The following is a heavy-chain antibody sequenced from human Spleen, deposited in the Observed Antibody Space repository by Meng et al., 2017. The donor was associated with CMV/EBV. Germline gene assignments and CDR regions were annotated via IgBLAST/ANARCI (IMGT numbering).Heavy chain of an antibody. CDR3: ARNKDSSIYYYYYYGMDV. D-gene: IGHD2-2*01. CDR2: IYSGGST. V-gene: IGHV3-66*02. Sequence: GGSLRLSCAASGFTVSSNYMSWVRQAPGKGLEWVSVIYSGGSTYYADSVKGRFTISRDNFKNTLFLQMNSLRPEDTAVYYCARNKDSSIYYYYYYGMDVWGQGTTVTV. J-gene: IGHJ6*02. CDR1: GFTVSSNY.